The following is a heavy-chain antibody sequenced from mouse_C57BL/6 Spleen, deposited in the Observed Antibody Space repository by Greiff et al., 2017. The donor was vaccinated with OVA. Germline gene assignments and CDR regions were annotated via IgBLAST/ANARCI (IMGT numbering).Heavy chain of an antibody. Sequence: VQLQQPGAELVKPGASVKMSCKASGYTFTSYWITWVKQRPGQGLEWIGDIYPGSGSTNYNEKFKSKATLTVDTSSSTAYMQLSSLTSEDSAVYYCARKGKISGNPAWFAYWGQGTLVTVSA. D-gene: IGHD1-3*01. CDR3: ARKGKISGNPAWFAY. V-gene: IGHV1-55*01. CDR1: GYTFTSYW. CDR2: IYPGSGST. J-gene: IGHJ3*01.